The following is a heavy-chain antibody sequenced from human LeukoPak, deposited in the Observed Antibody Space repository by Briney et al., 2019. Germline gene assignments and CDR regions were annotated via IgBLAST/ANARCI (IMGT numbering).Heavy chain of an antibody. V-gene: IGHV3-7*01. D-gene: IGHD1-1*01. CDR2: IDKNGNEI. CDR3: VTDGDKWNDFEY. J-gene: IGHJ4*02. Sequence: GGSLRLSCAASGLSISNFWMHWVRQAPGKGLEWVAIIDKNGNEIKYVDSVKGRFTLSRDNAKNSVYLQMNSLRTEDTALYYCVTDGDKWNDFEYWGQGTLVTVSS. CDR1: GLSISNFW.